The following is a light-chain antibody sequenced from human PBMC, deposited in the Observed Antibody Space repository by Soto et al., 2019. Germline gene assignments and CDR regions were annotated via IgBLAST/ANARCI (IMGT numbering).Light chain of an antibody. CDR1: QSISSY. V-gene: IGKV1-39*01. J-gene: IGKJ5*01. CDR3: QQRHSWVT. Sequence: DIQMTQSPSSLSASVGDRVTITCRASQSISSYLNWYQQKPGKAPKLLIYAASSLQSGVPSRFSGSGSGTDFTLTISMLEPEDFAIYYCQQRHSWVTFGQGTRLEIK. CDR2: AAS.